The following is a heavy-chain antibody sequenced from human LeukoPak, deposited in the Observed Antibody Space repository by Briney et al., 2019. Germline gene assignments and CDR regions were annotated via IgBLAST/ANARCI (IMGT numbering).Heavy chain of an antibody. V-gene: IGHV1-8*01. Sequence: RASVKVSCKASGYTFTSYDINWVRQATGQGLEWMGWMNPNSGNTGYAQKFQGRVTKTRNTSISTAYMELSSLRSEDTALYYCARYITMVRGGSWFDPWGQGTLVTVSS. CDR2: MNPNSGNT. CDR3: ARYITMVRGGSWFDP. J-gene: IGHJ5*02. D-gene: IGHD3-10*01. CDR1: GYTFTSYD.